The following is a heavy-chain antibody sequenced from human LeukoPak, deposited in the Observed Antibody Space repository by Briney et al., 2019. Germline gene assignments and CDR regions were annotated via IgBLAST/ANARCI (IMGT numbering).Heavy chain of an antibody. Sequence: SETLSLTCTVSGGSISSYYWSWIRQPPGKGLEWIGYIHYSGSTNYNPSLKSRVTISVDTSKNQFSLKLSSVTAADTAVYYCARDGFRYSSSWRWFDPWGQGTLVTVSS. CDR3: ARDGFRYSSSWRWFDP. V-gene: IGHV4-59*01. CDR2: IHYSGST. CDR1: GGSISSYY. J-gene: IGHJ5*02. D-gene: IGHD6-13*01.